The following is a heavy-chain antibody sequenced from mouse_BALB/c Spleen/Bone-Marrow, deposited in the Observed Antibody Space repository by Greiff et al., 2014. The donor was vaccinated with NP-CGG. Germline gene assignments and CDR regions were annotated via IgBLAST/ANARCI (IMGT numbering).Heavy chain of an antibody. CDR3: ARDYYGSLDY. D-gene: IGHD1-1*01. CDR2: IFPRDGST. Sequence: VQLQQSGPELVKPGASVKISCKASGYTFTSYYIQWVKQRPGQGLEWIGYIFPRDGSTNYNETFKGKATLTSDTSSSTASMQLNSLTSEDSAVYFCARDYYGSLDYWDQGATLTVSS. V-gene: IGHV1S12*01. CDR1: GYTFTSYY. J-gene: IGHJ2*01.